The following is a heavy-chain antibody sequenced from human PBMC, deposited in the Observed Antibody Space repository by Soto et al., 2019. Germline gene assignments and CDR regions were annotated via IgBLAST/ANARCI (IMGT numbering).Heavy chain of an antibody. CDR3: ARHHVLLWFGELSGMDV. D-gene: IGHD3-10*01. CDR1: GYSFTSYW. CDR2: IDPSDSYT. V-gene: IGHV5-10-1*01. Sequence: GESLKISCKGSGYSFTSYWISWVRQMPGKGLEWMGRIDPSDSYTNYSPSFQGHVTISADKSISTAYLQWSSLKASDTAMYYCARHHVLLWFGELSGMDVWAKGPRSPSP. J-gene: IGHJ6*02.